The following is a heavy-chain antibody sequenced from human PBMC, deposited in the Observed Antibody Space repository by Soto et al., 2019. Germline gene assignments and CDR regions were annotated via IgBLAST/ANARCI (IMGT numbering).Heavy chain of an antibody. V-gene: IGHV4-59*01. J-gene: IGHJ6*02. CDR1: GDSIRSYY. Sequence: SETLSLTCTVSGDSIRSYYWTWIRQPPGNGLELIGYIYYSGSTRYNPSLKSRVTISVDMSKNQFSLKLSSVIAADTAVYYCARAYGGFDNGLDVWGQGTAVTVSS. CDR3: ARAYGGFDNGLDV. CDR2: IYYSGST. D-gene: IGHD5-12*01.